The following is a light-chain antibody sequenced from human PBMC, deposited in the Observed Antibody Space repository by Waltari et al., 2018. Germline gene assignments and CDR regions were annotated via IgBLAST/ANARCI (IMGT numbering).Light chain of an antibody. J-gene: IGKJ1*01. Sequence: DIQMTQSPSSLSASVGDRVTITCRASQNINSFLNRYQQKPGRAPKLLIYAASRLHSGVPSRFSGSGSGTDYTLTISSLQPEDFATYYCQQSYSTWTSGQGTKVEIK. CDR2: AAS. CDR1: QNINSF. CDR3: QQSYSTWT. V-gene: IGKV1-39*01.